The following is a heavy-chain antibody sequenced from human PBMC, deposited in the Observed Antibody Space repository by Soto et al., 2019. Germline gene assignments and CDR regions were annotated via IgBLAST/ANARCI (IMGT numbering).Heavy chain of an antibody. CDR2: ISSNSDTI. CDR3: AKDMKWGGMTTIHYFDS. Sequence: EVQLVESGGGLVQPGRSLRLSCVASVFTADDYAMHWVRQAPGKGLEWVSGISSNSDTIDYADSVKGRFTISRDNAKNSLFLQMNSLRPEDTALYYCAKDMKWGGMTTIHYFDSWGQGTLVTVSS. CDR1: VFTADDYA. V-gene: IGHV3-9*02. D-gene: IGHD4-17*01. J-gene: IGHJ4*02.